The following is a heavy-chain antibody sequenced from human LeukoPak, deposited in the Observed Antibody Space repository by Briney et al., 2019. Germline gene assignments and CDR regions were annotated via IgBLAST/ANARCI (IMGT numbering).Heavy chain of an antibody. CDR2: IFAGGTT. Sequence: GGSLRLSCVASGFTVSSNYMSWVRQAPGKGLEWVSVIFAGGTTYYTDSVEGRCTISRDNSKNTLYLQMNSLRADDTAVYYCARGITIFGVAKYAMDVWGQGTTVTVSS. CDR1: GFTVSSNY. V-gene: IGHV3-66*01. J-gene: IGHJ6*02. D-gene: IGHD3-3*01. CDR3: ARGITIFGVAKYAMDV.